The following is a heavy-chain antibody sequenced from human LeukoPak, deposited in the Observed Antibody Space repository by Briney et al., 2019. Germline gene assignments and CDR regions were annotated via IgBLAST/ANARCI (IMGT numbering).Heavy chain of an antibody. D-gene: IGHD5-18*01. CDR1: GGSISSYY. CDR3: ARVGVDTASNWFDP. V-gene: IGHV4-59*01. J-gene: IGHJ5*02. Sequence: KPSETLSLTCTVSGGSISSYYWSWIRQPPGKGLEWIGYIYYSGSTNYNPSLKSRVTISVDTSKNQFSLKLSSVTAADTAVYYCARVGVDTASNWFDPWGQGTLVTVSS. CDR2: IYYSGST.